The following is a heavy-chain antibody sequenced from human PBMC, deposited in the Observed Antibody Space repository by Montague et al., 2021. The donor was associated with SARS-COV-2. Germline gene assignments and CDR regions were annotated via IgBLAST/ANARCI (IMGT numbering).Heavy chain of an antibody. CDR1: GGSFSGYY. Sequence: SETLSLTCAVYGGSFSGYYWNWIRQPPGKGLEWIGYIYYSGSTNYNPSLKSRVTISVDTSKNQFSLKLGSVTAADTAVYYCARRKYDYVWGTSSGFFDYWGQGTLVTVSS. V-gene: IGHV4-59*08. D-gene: IGHD3-16*01. CDR2: IYYSGST. CDR3: ARRKYDYVWGTSSGFFDY. J-gene: IGHJ4*02.